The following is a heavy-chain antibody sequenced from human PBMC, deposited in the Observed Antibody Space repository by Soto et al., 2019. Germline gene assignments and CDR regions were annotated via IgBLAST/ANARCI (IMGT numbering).Heavy chain of an antibody. CDR3: ATQEVGGSYVYTYDP. CDR2: IYYSGST. Sequence: PSETLSLTCTVSGGSISSRGYYWGWIRQPPGKGLEWIGTIYYSGSTYYNPSLKSRVTISVDTSKNQFSLKLSSVTAADTAVYYCATQEVGGSYVYTYDPWSQGTLVTVSS. CDR1: GGSISSRGYY. D-gene: IGHD1-26*01. V-gene: IGHV4-39*01. J-gene: IGHJ5*02.